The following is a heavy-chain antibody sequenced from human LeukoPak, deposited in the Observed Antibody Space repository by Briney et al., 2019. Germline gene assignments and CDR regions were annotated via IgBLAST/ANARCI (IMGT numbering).Heavy chain of an antibody. CDR2: ISGSGGRT. CDR3: AKVYNWNLD. CDR1: GFTFSNYA. V-gene: IGHV3-23*01. Sequence: PGGSLRLSCAASGFTFSNYAMSWVRQAPGKGLEWVSAISGSGGRTDYAGSVKGRFTISRDNSKNTLYLQMNSLRAEDTAVYYCAKVYNWNLDWGQGTLVTVSS. J-gene: IGHJ4*02. D-gene: IGHD1-20*01.